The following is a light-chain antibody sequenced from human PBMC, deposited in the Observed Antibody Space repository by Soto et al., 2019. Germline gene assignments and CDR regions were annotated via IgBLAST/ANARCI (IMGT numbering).Light chain of an antibody. Sequence: EIVMTQSPATLSGSPGERATLSCRTSQSVSVNLAWYQQKPGQSPRLLIYGASITATGIPARFSGSGSGTEFSLTISSLQSEDFAVYYCHQYNNWPSSFGPWTKVHIK. V-gene: IGKV3-15*01. CDR1: QSVSVN. CDR3: HQYNNWPSS. CDR2: GAS. J-gene: IGKJ3*01.